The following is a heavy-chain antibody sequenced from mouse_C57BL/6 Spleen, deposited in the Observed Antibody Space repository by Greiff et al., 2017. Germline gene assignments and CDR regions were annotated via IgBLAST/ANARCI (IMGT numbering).Heavy chain of an antibody. Sequence: VQLHQSVAELVRPGASVKLSCTASGFNIKNTYMHWVKQRPEQGLEWIGRIDPANGNTKYAPKFQGKATITADTSSNTAYLQLSSLTSEDTAIYYCASSPYYYGSSHWYFDVWGTGTTVTVSS. V-gene: IGHV14-3*01. CDR3: ASSPYYYGSSHWYFDV. CDR2: IDPANGNT. J-gene: IGHJ1*03. CDR1: GFNIKNTY. D-gene: IGHD1-1*01.